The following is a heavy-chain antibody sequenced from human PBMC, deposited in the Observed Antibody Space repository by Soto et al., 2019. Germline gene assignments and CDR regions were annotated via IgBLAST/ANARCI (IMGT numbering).Heavy chain of an antibody. Sequence: SATLSLTCTVAGGSISSGGYYWSWIRQHPGKGLEWIGYIYYSGSTYYNPSLKSRVTISVDTSKNQFSLKLSSVTAAATAVYYCARGGSGIVVVTETPDAFDIWGQGTMVTVSS. CDR3: ARGGSGIVVVTETPDAFDI. V-gene: IGHV4-31*03. CDR1: GGSISSGGYY. D-gene: IGHD2-21*02. J-gene: IGHJ3*02. CDR2: IYYSGST.